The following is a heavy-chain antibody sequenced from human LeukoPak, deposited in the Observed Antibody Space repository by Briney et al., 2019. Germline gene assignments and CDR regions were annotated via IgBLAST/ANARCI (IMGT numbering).Heavy chain of an antibody. CDR3: ARDGASYSSSWYGRFNYYYGMDV. D-gene: IGHD6-13*01. Sequence: ASVKVSCKASGYTFTSYAMNWVRQAPGQGLEWMGWINTNTGNPTYAQGFTGRFVFSLDTSVSTAYLQISSLKAEDTAVYYCARDGASYSSSWYGRFNYYYGMDVWGQGTTVTVSS. CDR1: GYTFTSYA. CDR2: INTNTGNP. V-gene: IGHV7-4-1*02. J-gene: IGHJ6*02.